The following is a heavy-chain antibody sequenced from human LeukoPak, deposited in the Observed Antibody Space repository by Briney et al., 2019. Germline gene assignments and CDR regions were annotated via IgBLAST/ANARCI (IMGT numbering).Heavy chain of an antibody. J-gene: IGHJ3*02. D-gene: IGHD3-16*01. CDR1: GFTFSSYE. V-gene: IGHV3-48*03. CDR3: GASRQYVGAFDI. Sequence: GGSLRLSCAASGFTFSSYEWYWVRQAPGKGLEGISYISSRSTTIKYADSVGGRFTISRDDARESLYLQMNSLRVEDTATYYCGASRQYVGAFDIWGQGTLVTVSS. CDR2: ISSRSTTI.